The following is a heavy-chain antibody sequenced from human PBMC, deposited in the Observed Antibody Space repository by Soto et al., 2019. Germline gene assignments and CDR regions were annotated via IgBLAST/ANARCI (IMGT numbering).Heavy chain of an antibody. Sequence: VQLVQSGAEVKKPGSSVKVSCKASGGTFSSYTISWVRQAPGQGLEWMGRIIPILGIANYAQKFQGRVTITADKSTSTAYMELSSLRSDDTAVDYCARARDRYGYVYWGQGTLVPVSS. D-gene: IGHD5-18*01. J-gene: IGHJ4*02. CDR1: GGTFSSYT. V-gene: IGHV1-69*02. CDR2: IIPILGIA. CDR3: ARARDRYGYVY.